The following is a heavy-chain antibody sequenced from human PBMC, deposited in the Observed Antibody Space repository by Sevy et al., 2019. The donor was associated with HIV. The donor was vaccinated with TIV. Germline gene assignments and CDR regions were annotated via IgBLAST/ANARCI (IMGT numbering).Heavy chain of an antibody. CDR2: MSYDGSNK. D-gene: IGHD2-2*01. J-gene: IGHJ6*02. V-gene: IGHV3-30-3*01. CDR3: ARGDKGGYCISTSCSLYGMDV. Sequence: GGSLRLSCAASGFTFSTYAMHWVRQAPGKGLEWVAVMSYDGSNKYYADSVKGRFTISRDNSKNTLYLQMNSLRAEDTAGDYWARGDKGGYCISTSCSLYGMDVWGQGTTVTVSS. CDR1: GFTFSTYA.